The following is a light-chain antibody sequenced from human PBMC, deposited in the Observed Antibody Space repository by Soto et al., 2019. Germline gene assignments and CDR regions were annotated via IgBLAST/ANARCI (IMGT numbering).Light chain of an antibody. CDR2: GNS. J-gene: IGLJ2*01. V-gene: IGLV1-40*01. CDR1: SSNIGAGYD. CDR3: QSYDSSLSGHVV. Sequence: QPVLTQPPSVSGAPGQRVTISCTGSSSNIGAGYDVPWYQQLPGTAPKLLIFGNSNRPSGVPDRFSGSKSGTSASLAITGLQAEDEADYYFQSYDSSLSGHVVFGGGTKLTVL.